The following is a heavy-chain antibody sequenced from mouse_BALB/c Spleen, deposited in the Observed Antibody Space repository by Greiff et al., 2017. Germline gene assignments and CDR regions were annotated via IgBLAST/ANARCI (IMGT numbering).Heavy chain of an antibody. CDR3: ARNWDAGFAY. V-gene: IGHV5-6-2*01. D-gene: IGHD4-1*01. CDR1: GFTFSSYY. J-gene: IGHJ2*01. Sequence: EVQGVESGGGLVKLGGSLKLSCAASGFTFSSYYMSWVRQTPEKRLELVAAINSNGGSTYYPDTVKGRFTISRDNAKNTLYLQMSSLKSEDTALYYCARNWDAGFAYWGQGTTLTVSS. CDR2: INSNGGST.